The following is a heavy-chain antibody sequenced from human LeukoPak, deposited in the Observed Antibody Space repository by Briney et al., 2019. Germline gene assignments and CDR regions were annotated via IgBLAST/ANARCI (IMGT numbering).Heavy chain of an antibody. CDR3: AKGPAEEYAFDI. J-gene: IGHJ3*02. D-gene: IGHD2-2*01. Sequence: SETLSLTCTVSGYSISSGYYWGWIRQPPGKGLEWIGSIYHSGSTYYNPSLKSRVTISVDTSKNQFSLKLSSVTAADTAVYYCAKGPAEEYAFDIWGQGTMVTVSS. V-gene: IGHV4-38-2*02. CDR2: IYHSGST. CDR1: GYSISSGYY.